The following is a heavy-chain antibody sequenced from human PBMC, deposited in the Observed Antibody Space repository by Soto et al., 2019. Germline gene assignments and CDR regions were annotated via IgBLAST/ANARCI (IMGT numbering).Heavy chain of an antibody. CDR1: GFTFSTYA. CDR2: ISANGQGI. V-gene: IGHV3-23*01. Sequence: GGSLRLSCAASGFTFSTYALSWVRQAPGKGLEWVPAISANGQGIYYADSVRGRFTISRDNSKNTIFLHMDSLRAEDTAVYYCAKDRNYPRDQFHYWGQGTLVTVSS. D-gene: IGHD1-7*01. CDR3: AKDRNYPRDQFHY. J-gene: IGHJ4*02.